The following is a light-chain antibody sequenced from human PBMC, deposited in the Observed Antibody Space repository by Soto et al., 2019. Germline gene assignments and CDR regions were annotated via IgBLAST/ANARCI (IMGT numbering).Light chain of an antibody. CDR2: DLS. Sequence: QSALTQPASVSGSPGQSITISCTGTSSDVGGYNYVSWYQQHPGKAPKFMIYDLSNRPSGVSNRFSGSKSGNTASLTISGLQAEDEADYYCSSYTTSNTRQIVFGTGTKVTVL. V-gene: IGLV2-14*01. CDR1: SSDVGGYNY. CDR3: SSYTTSNTRQIV. J-gene: IGLJ1*01.